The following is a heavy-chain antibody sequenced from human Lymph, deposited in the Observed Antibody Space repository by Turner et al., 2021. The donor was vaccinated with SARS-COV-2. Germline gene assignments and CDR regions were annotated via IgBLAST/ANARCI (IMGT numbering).Heavy chain of an antibody. J-gene: IGHJ4*02. CDR2: IWYDGSNK. CDR3: ARDDINTLIAAAVPFDY. V-gene: IGHV3-33*01. D-gene: IGHD6-13*01. CDR1: GFTFSSYG. Sequence: QVQLVESGGGVVQPGRSLRLSCAASGFTFSSYGMHWVRPAPGKGLEWVAVIWYDGSNKYYADSVKGRFTISRDNSKNTLYLQMNSLRAEDTAVYYCARDDINTLIAAAVPFDYWGQGTLVTVSS.